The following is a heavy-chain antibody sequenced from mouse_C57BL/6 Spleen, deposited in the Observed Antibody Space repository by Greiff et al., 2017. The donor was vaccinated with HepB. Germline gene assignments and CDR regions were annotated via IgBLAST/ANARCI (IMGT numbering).Heavy chain of an antibody. CDR3: ALYDYDVYYAMDY. CDR1: GYTFTSYG. J-gene: IGHJ4*01. D-gene: IGHD2-4*01. Sequence: LQESGAELARPGASVKLSCKASGYTFTSYGISWVKQRTGQGLEWIGEIYPRSGNTYYNEKFKGKATLTADKSSSTAYMELRSLTSEDSAVYFCALYDYDVYYAMDYWGQGTSVTVSS. CDR2: IYPRSGNT. V-gene: IGHV1-81*01.